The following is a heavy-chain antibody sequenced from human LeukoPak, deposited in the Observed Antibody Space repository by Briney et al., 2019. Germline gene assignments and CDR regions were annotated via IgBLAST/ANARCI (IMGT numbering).Heavy chain of an antibody. J-gene: IGHJ4*02. CDR2: IKSKRDGETT. CDR3: TSLVGSPTY. Sequence: PGGSLRLSCAGSGFNFQYAWMTWVRQAPGKQLEWVGRIKSKRDGETTDYAALVKSRFSISRDDSKNTVYLQMNSLRTEDTAVYYCTSLVGSPTYWGQGTLVAVSS. V-gene: IGHV3-15*01. CDR1: GFNFQYAW. D-gene: IGHD4-23*01.